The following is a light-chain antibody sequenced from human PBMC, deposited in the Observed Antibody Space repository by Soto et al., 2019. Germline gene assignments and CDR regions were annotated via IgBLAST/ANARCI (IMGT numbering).Light chain of an antibody. CDR1: QSIDSY. CDR3: QHNYNLPLT. Sequence: DIQMTQSPSSLSASVGERVTITCRASQSIDSYLNWYQQKPGKAPKLLIYAAFNLQSGVPSRFSGGGSGTDFTLTVSSLQPEDFATYYCQHNYNLPLTFGGGTKVEV. V-gene: IGKV1-39*01. CDR2: AAF. J-gene: IGKJ4*01.